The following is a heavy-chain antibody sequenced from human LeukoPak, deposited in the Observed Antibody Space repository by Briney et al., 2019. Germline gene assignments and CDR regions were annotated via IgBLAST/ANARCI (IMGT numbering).Heavy chain of an antibody. Sequence: GGSLRLSCAASGFTFSSYDMHWVRQATGKGLEWVSAIGTAGDTYYPSSVKGRFTISRENAKNSLYLQMNGLRAGDTAVYYCARAGDGYLDYWGQGTLVTVSS. V-gene: IGHV3-13*01. CDR3: ARAGDGYLDY. CDR2: IGTAGDT. CDR1: GFTFSSYD. J-gene: IGHJ4*02. D-gene: IGHD5-24*01.